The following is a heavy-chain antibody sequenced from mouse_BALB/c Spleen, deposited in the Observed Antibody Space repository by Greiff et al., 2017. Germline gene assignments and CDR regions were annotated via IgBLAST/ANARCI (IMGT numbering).Heavy chain of an antibody. D-gene: IGHD2-4*01. CDR3: ARHSRIYYDYEGFAY. J-gene: IGHJ3*01. CDR1: GFTFSSYG. CDR2: ITSGGSYT. Sequence: DVQLQESGGDLVKPGGSLKLSCAASGFTFSSYGMSWVRQTPDKRLEWVATITSGGSYTYYPDSVNGRFTISRDNAKNTLYLQMSSLKSEDTAMYYCARHSRIYYDYEGFAYWGQGTLVTVSA. V-gene: IGHV5-6*01.